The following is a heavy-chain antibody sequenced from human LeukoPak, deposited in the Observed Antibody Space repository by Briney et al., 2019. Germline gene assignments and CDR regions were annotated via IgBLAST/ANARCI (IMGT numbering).Heavy chain of an antibody. CDR2: ISSSGSTI. D-gene: IGHD1-14*01. CDR1: GFTFSSYE. Sequence: PGGSLRLSCAASGFTFSSYEMNWVRQAPGKGLEWVPYISSSGSTIYYADSVKGRFTISRDNAKNSLYLQMNSLRAEDTAVYYCATPDGDYFDYWGQGTLVTVSS. J-gene: IGHJ4*02. CDR3: ATPDGDYFDY. V-gene: IGHV3-48*03.